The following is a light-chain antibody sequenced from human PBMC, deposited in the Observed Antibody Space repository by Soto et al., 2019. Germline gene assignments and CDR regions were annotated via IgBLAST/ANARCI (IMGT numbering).Light chain of an antibody. CDR3: QQYNSYPWT. J-gene: IGKJ1*01. Sequence: DIQMTQSPSTLSASVGDRVTITCRASQSISSWLAWYQQKPGKTPKLLIYKASSLETGVPSLFSGRGTGTEFTLTIISLSPDDFATYNCQQYNSYPWTSGQGTKVEIK. V-gene: IGKV1-5*03. CDR2: KAS. CDR1: QSISSW.